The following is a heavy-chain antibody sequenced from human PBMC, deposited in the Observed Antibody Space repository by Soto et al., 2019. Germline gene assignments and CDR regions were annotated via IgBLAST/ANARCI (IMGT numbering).Heavy chain of an antibody. CDR2: IIPIFGTA. V-gene: IGHV1-69*13. J-gene: IGHJ6*02. Sequence: ASVKVSCKASGGTFSSYAISWVRQAPGQGLEWMGGIIPIFGTANYAQKFQGRVTITADESTSTAYMELSSLRSEDTAVYYCASGIVGATMNYYYYGMDVWGQGTTVTVSS. CDR1: GGTFSSYA. D-gene: IGHD1-26*01. CDR3: ASGIVGATMNYYYYGMDV.